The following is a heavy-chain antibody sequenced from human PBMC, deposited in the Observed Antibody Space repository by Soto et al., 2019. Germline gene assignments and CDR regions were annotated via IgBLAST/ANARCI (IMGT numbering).Heavy chain of an antibody. D-gene: IGHD6-19*01. J-gene: IGHJ4*02. Sequence: VESLRISCRGSGYSFAGYGSGWVRQLPGKGLEWMGIIYPGDSDTRYSPSFQGQVTISADKSISTAYLQWSSLKASDTAMYYCARHDPIAVAGSFDYWSQGTLVTVSS. CDR1: GYSFAGYG. V-gene: IGHV5-51*01. CDR2: IYPGDSDT. CDR3: ARHDPIAVAGSFDY.